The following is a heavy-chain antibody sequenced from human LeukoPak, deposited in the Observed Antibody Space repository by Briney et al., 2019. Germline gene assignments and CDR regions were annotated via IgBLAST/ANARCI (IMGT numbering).Heavy chain of an antibody. CDR1: GYTFTSYG. Sequence: ASVKVSCKASGYTFTSYGISWVRQAPGQGLEWMGWISAYNGNTNHAQKLQGRVTMTTDTSTSTAYMELRSLRSDDTAVYYCARDQGDTAMVYNENWFDPWGQGTLVTVSS. J-gene: IGHJ5*02. CDR3: ARDQGDTAMVYNENWFDP. V-gene: IGHV1-18*01. D-gene: IGHD5-18*01. CDR2: ISAYNGNT.